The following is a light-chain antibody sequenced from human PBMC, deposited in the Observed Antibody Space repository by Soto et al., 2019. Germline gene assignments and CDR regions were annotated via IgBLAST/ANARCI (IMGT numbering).Light chain of an antibody. J-gene: IGKJ1*01. CDR3: QQYGISPRT. CDR2: GAS. CDR1: QSVSGMY. V-gene: IGKV3-20*01. Sequence: EIVWPQXPANLAWSPGERXTXXXRVSQSVSGMYLAWYQQKPGQAPRLLIYGASSRATGIPDRFSGSGSGTDFTLTISRLEPEDFAVYYCQQYGISPRTFGQGTKVDI.